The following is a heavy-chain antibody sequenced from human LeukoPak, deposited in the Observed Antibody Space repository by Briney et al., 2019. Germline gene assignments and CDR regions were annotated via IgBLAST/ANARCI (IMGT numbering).Heavy chain of an antibody. D-gene: IGHD3-16*01. J-gene: IGHJ6*03. V-gene: IGHV3-11*01. Sequence: GGSLRLFCAPSGGTFSDYYMTWIRQAPGRGLEWVSYSSSSGSTIYCADSVKGRFTISRDNAKNSLYLQMNSLRAEDTAVYYCARDTSLWTYYYYYMDVWGKGTTVTISS. CDR2: SSSSGSTI. CDR1: GGTFSDYY. CDR3: ARDTSLWTYYYYYMDV.